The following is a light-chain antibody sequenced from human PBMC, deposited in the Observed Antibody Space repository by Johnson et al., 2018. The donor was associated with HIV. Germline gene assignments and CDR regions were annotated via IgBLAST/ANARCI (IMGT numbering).Light chain of an antibody. V-gene: IGLV1-51*01. CDR1: SSNIGNNY. J-gene: IGLJ1*01. CDR3: GTWDSSLGAWV. CDR2: DNN. Sequence: QSVLTQPPSVSAAPGQKVTISCSGSSSNIGNNYVSWYQQVPGTAPKLLIYDNNNRPSGIPDRFSGSKSGTSATLDITGLQTGDEADYYCGTWDSSLGAWVFGTGTKVTVL.